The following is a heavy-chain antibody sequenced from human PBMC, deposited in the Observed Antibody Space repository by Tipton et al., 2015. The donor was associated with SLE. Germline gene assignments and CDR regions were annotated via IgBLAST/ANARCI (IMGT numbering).Heavy chain of an antibody. V-gene: IGHV3-23*03. CDR3: AKGSWWMALYYFDS. CDR1: GFTFSNSD. D-gene: IGHD2-8*01. CDR2: IYRGGVTP. Sequence: SLRLSCAASGFTFSNSDMSWVRQTPGKGLEFVSIIYRGGVTPYYADSVKGRFTISRDDSKNTLFLQMNSLRADDTAVYYCAKGSWWMALYYFDSWGQGTLVTVSS. J-gene: IGHJ4*02.